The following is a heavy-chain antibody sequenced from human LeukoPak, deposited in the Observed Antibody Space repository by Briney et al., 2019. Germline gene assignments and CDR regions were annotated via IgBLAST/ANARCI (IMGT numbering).Heavy chain of an antibody. V-gene: IGHV3-7*05. CDR2: IKQDGSEK. CDR3: ARDAGHDFWSGYYDF. CDR1: GFTFRSYW. D-gene: IGHD3/OR15-3a*01. J-gene: IGHJ4*02. Sequence: PGGSLRLSCVASGFTFRSYWMSWVRQAPGKGLEWVATIKQDGSEKSYVDSVKGRFTTSRDIAQNSLYPQMNSLRAEDTAVYFCARDAGHDFWSGYYDFWGQGTLVSVSS.